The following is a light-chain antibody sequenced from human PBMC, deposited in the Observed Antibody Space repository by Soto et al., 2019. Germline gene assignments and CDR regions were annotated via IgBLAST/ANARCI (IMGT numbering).Light chain of an antibody. Sequence: QSVLTQPPSVSGAPGQRVTISCTGSSSNIGAGYDVHWYQQLPGRAPRLLIYGSSSRPSGVPDRISGSKSGTSASLAITGLQAGDEADYYCPSYANNLSGGVFGGGTKVTVL. J-gene: IGLJ3*02. CDR1: SSNIGAGYD. V-gene: IGLV1-40*01. CDR3: PSYANNLSGGV. CDR2: GSS.